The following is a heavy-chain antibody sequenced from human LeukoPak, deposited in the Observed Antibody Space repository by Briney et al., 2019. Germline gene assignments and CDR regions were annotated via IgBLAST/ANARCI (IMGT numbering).Heavy chain of an antibody. J-gene: IGHJ4*02. D-gene: IGHD5-12*01. CDR3: AKAHHAIYSGYEIDY. CDR1: GFTFDDYA. CDR2: ISGDGGST. Sequence: GGSLRLSCAASGFTFDDYAVHWVRQAPGKGLEWVSLISGDGGSTYYADSVKGRFTISRDNSKNSLYLQMNSLRTEDTALYYCAKAHHAIYSGYEIDYWGQGTLVTVSS. V-gene: IGHV3-43*02.